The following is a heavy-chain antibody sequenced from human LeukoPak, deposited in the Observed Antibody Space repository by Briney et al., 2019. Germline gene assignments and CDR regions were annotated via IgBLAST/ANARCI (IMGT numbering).Heavy chain of an antibody. V-gene: IGHV3-30*03. Sequence: GGSLRLSCAASGFTFSSYGMHWVRQAPGKGLEWVAVIAYDGSNKYYADSVKGRFTISRDNSKNTLYLQMNSLRAEDTAVYYCARQRGSGCLDYWGQGTLVTVSS. CDR2: IAYDGSNK. D-gene: IGHD6-19*01. CDR1: GFTFSSYG. J-gene: IGHJ4*02. CDR3: ARQRGSGCLDY.